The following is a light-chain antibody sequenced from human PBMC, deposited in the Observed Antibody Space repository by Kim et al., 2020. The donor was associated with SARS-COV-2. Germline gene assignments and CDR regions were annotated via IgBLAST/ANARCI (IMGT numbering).Light chain of an antibody. CDR2: GAS. Sequence: SAYVGDRVTITCRASQDISYFLAWIQQKPGKAPKRLIYGASTLQSGVPSRFSGSGSGTEFTLTISSLQPEDFATYFCLQHKTFPYTFGQGTKLEI. J-gene: IGKJ2*01. V-gene: IGKV1-17*03. CDR1: QDISYF. CDR3: LQHKTFPYT.